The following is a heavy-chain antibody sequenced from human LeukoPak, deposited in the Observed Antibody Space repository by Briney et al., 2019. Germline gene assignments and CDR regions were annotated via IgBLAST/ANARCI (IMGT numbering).Heavy chain of an antibody. J-gene: IGHJ4*02. Sequence: PGGSLRLSCAASGFTFSRYSMNWVRQAPGKGLEWVSYISSSSSTIYYADSVKGRFTISRDNAKNSLYLQMNSLRDEDTAVYYXXXELRAPKLYFDYWGQGTLVTVSS. V-gene: IGHV3-48*02. CDR2: ISSSSSTI. CDR1: GFTFSRYS. CDR3: XXELRAPKLYFDY. D-gene: IGHD3-16*01.